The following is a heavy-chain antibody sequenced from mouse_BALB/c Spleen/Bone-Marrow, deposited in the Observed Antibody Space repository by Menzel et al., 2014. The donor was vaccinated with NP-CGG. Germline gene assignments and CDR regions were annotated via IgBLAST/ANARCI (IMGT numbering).Heavy chain of an antibody. CDR2: IWAGGST. D-gene: IGHD1-1*01. J-gene: IGHJ3*01. Sequence: VQLQQSRPGLAAPSQSLSITCTVSEFSLTSYGVHWVRQPPGKGLEWLGVIWAGGSTYYNSALMSRLSISKDNSNSQVFLKMNSLQTDYTAMCYWAGEGSSRAWFGYWGQRTLVPVSA. V-gene: IGHV2-9*02. CDR3: AGEGSSRAWFGY. CDR1: EFSLTSYG.